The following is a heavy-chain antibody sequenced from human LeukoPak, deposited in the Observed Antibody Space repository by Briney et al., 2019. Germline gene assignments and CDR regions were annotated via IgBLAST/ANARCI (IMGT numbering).Heavy chain of an antibody. CDR3: ARPHSSGWEFDP. V-gene: IGHV1-3*01. CDR2: INAGNGNT. Sequence: ASVKVSCKASGYTFTSYAMHWVRQAPGQRLEWMGWINAGNGNTKYLQKFQGRVTITRDTSASTAYMELSSLRSEDTAVYYCARPHSSGWEFDPWGQGTLVTVSS. J-gene: IGHJ5*02. CDR1: GYTFTSYA. D-gene: IGHD6-19*01.